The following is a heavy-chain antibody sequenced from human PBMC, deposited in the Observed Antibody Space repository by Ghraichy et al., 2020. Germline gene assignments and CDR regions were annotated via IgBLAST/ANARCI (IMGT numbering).Heavy chain of an antibody. CDR2: IIPIFGTA. CDR3: ARDIRVGATQGGFDY. J-gene: IGHJ4*02. D-gene: IGHD1-26*01. V-gene: IGHV1-69*13. Sequence: SVKVSCKASGGTFSSYAISWVRQAPGQGLEWMGGIIPIFGTANYAQKFQGRVTITADESTSTAYMELSSLRSEDTAVYYCARDIRVGATQGGFDYWGQGTLVTVSS. CDR1: GGTFSSYA.